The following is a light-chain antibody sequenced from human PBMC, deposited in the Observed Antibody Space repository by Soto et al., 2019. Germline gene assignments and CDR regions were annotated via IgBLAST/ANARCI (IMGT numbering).Light chain of an antibody. V-gene: IGLV2-8*01. CDR3: FSYAGGSTFV. Sequence: LTQPPSASGSPGQSVTISCTGTNRDVGTHNYVSWYQQYPGKAPKLLIYDVVKRPSGIPHRFSGSKSGNTASLTVSGLQADDEADYYCFSYAGGSTFVFGTGTKVTVL. CDR2: DVV. J-gene: IGLJ1*01. CDR1: NRDVGTHNY.